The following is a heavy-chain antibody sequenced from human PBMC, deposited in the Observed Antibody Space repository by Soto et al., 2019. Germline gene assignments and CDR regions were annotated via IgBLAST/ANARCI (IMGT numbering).Heavy chain of an antibody. CDR1: GGSISSRSYY. D-gene: IGHD3-22*01. CDR2: IYYSGST. CDR3: ARLLYDSRGYYYFDY. V-gene: IGHV4-39*01. Sequence: KTSETLSLTCTVSGGSISSRSYYWGWIRQPPGKGLEWIGSIYYSGSTYDNPSLKSRVTVSVDTSKNQFSLRLSSVTAADTALYYCARLLYDSRGYYYFDYWGQGTLVTVSS. J-gene: IGHJ4*02.